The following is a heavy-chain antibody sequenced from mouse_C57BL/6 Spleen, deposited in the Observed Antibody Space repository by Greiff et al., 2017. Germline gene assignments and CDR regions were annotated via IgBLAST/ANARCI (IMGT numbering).Heavy chain of an antibody. V-gene: IGHV5-17*01. J-gene: IGHJ4*01. CDR1: GFTFSDYG. D-gene: IGHD4-1*01. CDR2: ISSGSSTI. CDR3: ARPGLGYYAMDY. Sequence: DVQLVESGGGLVKPGGSLKLSCAASGFTFSDYGMHWVRQAPEKGLEWVAYISSGSSTIYYADTVKGRFTISRDNAKNTLFLQMTSLRSEDTAVYYCARPGLGYYAMDYWGQGTSVTVSS.